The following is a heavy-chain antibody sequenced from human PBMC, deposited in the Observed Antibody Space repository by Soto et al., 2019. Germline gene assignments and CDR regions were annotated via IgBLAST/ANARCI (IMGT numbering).Heavy chain of an antibody. CDR3: AREQLGYCSGGSCYATYYYYYYYMDV. Sequence: SQTLSLTCAISGDSVSSNSAAWNWIRQSPSRGLEWLGRTYYRSKWYNDYAGSVKSRITINTDTSKNQFSLQLNSVTPEDTAVYYCAREQLGYCSGGSCYATYYYYYYYMDVWGKGTTVTVSS. CDR1: GDSVSSNSAA. CDR2: TYYRSKWYN. D-gene: IGHD2-15*01. V-gene: IGHV6-1*01. J-gene: IGHJ6*03.